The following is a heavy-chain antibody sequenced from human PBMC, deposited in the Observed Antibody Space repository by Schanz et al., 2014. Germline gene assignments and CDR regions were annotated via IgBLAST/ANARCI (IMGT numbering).Heavy chain of an antibody. CDR1: GFTFRDYY. D-gene: IGHD2-2*01. V-gene: IGHV3-11*01. J-gene: IGHJ4*02. CDR3: AKVAPAATCLDS. CDR2: ISHTGETQ. Sequence: QVELVESGGGLVKPGGSLRLSCAPSGFTFRDYYMAWVRQAPGKGLEWLSSISHTGETQHSADSVQGRFTISRDNAKNSLLLQMNSLSAEDTAVYYCAKVAPAATCLDSWGLGTLVTVSS.